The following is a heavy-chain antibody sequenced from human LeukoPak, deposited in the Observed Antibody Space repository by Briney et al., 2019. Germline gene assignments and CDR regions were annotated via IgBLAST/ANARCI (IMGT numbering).Heavy chain of an antibody. Sequence: PQTLSLTCAVATGSITSINWWSWVRQPPGKGLEWIAEIYHRGSTNYAPSLKSRVSISVDKSKNQFSLRLSSVTAADTAVYYCARKGVRGNGVYYFDYWGQGTLVTVSS. V-gene: IGHV4-4*03. CDR3: ARKGVRGNGVYYFDY. J-gene: IGHJ4*02. CDR1: TGSITSINW. CDR2: IYHRGST. D-gene: IGHD4-23*01.